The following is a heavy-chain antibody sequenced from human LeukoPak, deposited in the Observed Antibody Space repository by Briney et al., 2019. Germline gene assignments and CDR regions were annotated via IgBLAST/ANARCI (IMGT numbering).Heavy chain of an antibody. D-gene: IGHD3-3*01. Sequence: ASVKVSCKASGGTFSSYAISWVRQAPGQGLEWMGGIIPIFGTANYAQKFQGRVTITADESTSTAYMELSSLRSEDTAVYYCARGQRYYDFWSGYCGPNYYYYGMDVWGQGTTVTVSS. CDR2: IIPIFGTA. CDR1: GGTFSSYA. V-gene: IGHV1-69*13. CDR3: ARGQRYYDFWSGYCGPNYYYYGMDV. J-gene: IGHJ6*02.